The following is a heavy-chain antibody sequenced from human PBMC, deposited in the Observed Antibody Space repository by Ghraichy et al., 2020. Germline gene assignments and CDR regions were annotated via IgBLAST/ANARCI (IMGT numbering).Heavy chain of an antibody. Sequence: SETLPLTCAVYGGSFSGYYWSWIRQPPGKGLEWIGEINHSGSTNYNPSLKSRVTISVDTSKNQFSLKLSSVTAADTAVYYCARVGGVVVRGNGMDVWGQGTTVTVSS. CDR2: INHSGST. J-gene: IGHJ6*02. V-gene: IGHV4-34*01. CDR3: ARVGGVVVRGNGMDV. D-gene: IGHD3-10*01. CDR1: GGSFSGYY.